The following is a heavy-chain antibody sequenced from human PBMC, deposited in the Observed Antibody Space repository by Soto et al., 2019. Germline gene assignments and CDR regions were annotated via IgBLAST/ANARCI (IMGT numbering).Heavy chain of an antibody. Sequence: SETLSLTCVVSGYSISSGYYWGWIRQPPGTGLEWIGSIYRSGSAYYNPSLKSRVTISIDTSKNQFSLKLNSVTAADTAVYYCARVGDGYNYVDYWGQGTLVTVSS. CDR2: IYRSGSA. J-gene: IGHJ4*02. CDR1: GYSISSGYY. CDR3: ARVGDGYNYVDY. V-gene: IGHV4-38-2*01. D-gene: IGHD1-26*01.